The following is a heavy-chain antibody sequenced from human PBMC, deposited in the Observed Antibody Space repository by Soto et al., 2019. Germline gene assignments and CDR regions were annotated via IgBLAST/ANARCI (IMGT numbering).Heavy chain of an antibody. V-gene: IGHV4-30-4*01. D-gene: IGHD2-8*01. CDR1: GGSISSGDYY. CDR2: ILYSGTT. CDR3: ARNGALEY. J-gene: IGHJ4*02. Sequence: QVQLQESGPGLVKPSQTLSLPCTVSGGSISSGDYYWSCIRQPPGKGLEWIGHILYSGTTNYNPSLESRLTISVDTSNNQFSLKLPSVTAADTAVYSCARNGALEYWGRGTLVTVSS.